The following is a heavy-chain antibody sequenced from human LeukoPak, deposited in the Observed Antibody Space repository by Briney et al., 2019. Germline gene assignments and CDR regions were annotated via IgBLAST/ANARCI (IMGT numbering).Heavy chain of an antibody. CDR1: GGSISSSSYY. CDR2: IYYSGST. Sequence: SETLSLTCTVSGGSISSSSYYWGWIRQPPGKGLEWIGSIYYSGSTYYNPSLKSRVTISVDTSKNQFSLKLSSVTAADTAVYYCARDPGRQTTAHNWFDPWGQGTLVTVSS. J-gene: IGHJ5*02. D-gene: IGHD4-11*01. V-gene: IGHV4-39*07. CDR3: ARDPGRQTTAHNWFDP.